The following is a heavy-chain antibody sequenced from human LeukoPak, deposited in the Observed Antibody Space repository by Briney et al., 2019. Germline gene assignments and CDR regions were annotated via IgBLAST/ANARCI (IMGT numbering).Heavy chain of an antibody. CDR1: GFTFSDYY. V-gene: IGHV3-11*04. Sequence: GGSLRLSCAASGFTFSDYYMSWVRQAPGKGLEWVSHISSSGRTIYYADSVKGRFTISRDNAKNSLYLQMNSLRAEDTAVYYCARPDCSSTSCYEFDSWGQGTLVIVSS. CDR2: ISSSGRTI. J-gene: IGHJ4*02. CDR3: ARPDCSSTSCYEFDS. D-gene: IGHD2-2*01.